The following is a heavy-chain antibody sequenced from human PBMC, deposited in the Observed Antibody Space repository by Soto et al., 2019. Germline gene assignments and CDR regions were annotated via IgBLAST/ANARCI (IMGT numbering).Heavy chain of an antibody. V-gene: IGHV1-2*04. CDR2: INPNSGGT. J-gene: IGHJ5*01. Sequence: ASVKVSCKASGYTFIGYSIHWVRQAPGLGLEWMGWINPNSGGTNYAQKFQGWVTMTRDTSISTAYMELSRLKSDDTAVYYCARERCTNSVCYTPWFDSWGKGTLVTVSS. CDR3: ARERCTNSVCYTPWFDS. D-gene: IGHD2-8*01. CDR1: GYTFIGYS.